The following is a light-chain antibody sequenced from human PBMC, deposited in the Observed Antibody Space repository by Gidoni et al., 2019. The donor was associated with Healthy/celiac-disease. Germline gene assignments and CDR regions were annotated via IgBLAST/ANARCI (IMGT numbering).Light chain of an antibody. V-gene: IGKV3-20*01. CDR3: QQYGSSPSYT. J-gene: IGKJ2*01. Sequence: ELVLTQSPGTLSLSPGERATLSCRASQSVSSSYLAWYQQKPGQAPRLLIYGASSRATGIPDRFSGSGSGTDFTLTISRLEPEDFAVYYCQQYGSSPSYTFXQXTKLEIK. CDR1: QSVSSSY. CDR2: GAS.